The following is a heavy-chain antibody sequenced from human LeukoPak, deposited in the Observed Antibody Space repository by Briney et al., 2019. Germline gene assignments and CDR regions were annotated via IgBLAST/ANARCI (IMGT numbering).Heavy chain of an antibody. CDR1: GFTFSIYA. J-gene: IGHJ4*02. CDR3: AKDRYYDSSGYYYFDY. CDR2: IIGGAGGT. D-gene: IGHD3-22*01. Sequence: PGGSLRLSCAASGFTFSIYAMSWVRQAPGKGLEWVSGIIGGAGGTYYADSVKGRFTISRDNAKNTLYLQMNSLRAEDTAVYYCAKDRYYDSSGYYYFDYWGQGTLVTVSS. V-gene: IGHV3-23*01.